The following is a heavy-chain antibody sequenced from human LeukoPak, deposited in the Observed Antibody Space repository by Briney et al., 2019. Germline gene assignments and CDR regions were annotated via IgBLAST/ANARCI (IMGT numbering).Heavy chain of an antibody. D-gene: IGHD2-2*01. V-gene: IGHV3-66*02. J-gene: IGHJ5*02. CDR3: ARAPSSPGDWFDP. Sequence: GGSLRLSCAASGFTVSSNYMTWVRQAPGKWLEWVSVIYSDDNTYYADSVKGRFTISRDNSKNTLYLQMNSLRIEDTAVYYCARAPSSPGDWFDPWGQGTLVTVSS. CDR2: IYSDDNT. CDR1: GFTVSSNY.